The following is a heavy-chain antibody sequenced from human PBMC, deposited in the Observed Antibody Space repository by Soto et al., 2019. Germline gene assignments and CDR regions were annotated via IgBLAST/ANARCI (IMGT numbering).Heavy chain of an antibody. CDR2: IIPIFGTA. V-gene: IGHV1-69*01. D-gene: IGHD3-22*01. J-gene: IGHJ6*02. CDR1: GGTFSSYA. Sequence: QVQLVQSGAEVKKPGSSVKVSCKASGGTFSSYAISWVRQAPGQGLEWMGGIIPIFGTANYAQKFQGRVTITADESTSKAYMELSSLRSEDTAVYYCARARYYYDSSGYYLGDYYYYGMDIWGQGTRVTVSS. CDR3: ARARYYYDSSGYYLGDYYYYGMDI.